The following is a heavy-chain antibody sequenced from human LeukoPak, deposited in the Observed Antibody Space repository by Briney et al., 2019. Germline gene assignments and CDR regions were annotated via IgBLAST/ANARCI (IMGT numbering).Heavy chain of an antibody. V-gene: IGHV1-2*02. D-gene: IGHD3-9*01. Sequence: ASVKVSCKVSGYTLTELSMHWVRQAPGQGLEWMGWINPNSGGTNYAQKFQGRVTMTRDTSISAAYMELSRLRSDDTAVYYCARAVLRYFDWLSYWGQGTLVTVSS. CDR2: INPNSGGT. CDR1: GYTLTELS. CDR3: ARAVLRYFDWLSY. J-gene: IGHJ4*02.